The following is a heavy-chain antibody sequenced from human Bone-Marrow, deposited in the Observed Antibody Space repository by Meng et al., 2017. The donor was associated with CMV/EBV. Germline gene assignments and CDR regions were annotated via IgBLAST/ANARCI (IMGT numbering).Heavy chain of an antibody. V-gene: IGHV3-7*01. CDR3: ARGGFGVVIEVWSYYGMDV. Sequence: ETLSLTCAASGFTFSSYWMSWVRQAPGKGLEWVANIKQDGSEKYYVDSVKGRFTISRDNAKNSLYLQMNSLRAEDTAVYYCARGGFGVVIEVWSYYGMDVWGQGTTVTVSS. CDR1: GFTFSSYW. D-gene: IGHD3-3*01. CDR2: IKQDGSEK. J-gene: IGHJ6*01.